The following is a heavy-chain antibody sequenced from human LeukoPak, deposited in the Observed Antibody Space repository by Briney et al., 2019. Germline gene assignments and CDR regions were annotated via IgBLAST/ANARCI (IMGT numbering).Heavy chain of an antibody. D-gene: IGHD3-10*01. CDR1: GGSFSGYY. V-gene: IGHV4-34*01. J-gene: IGHJ6*03. CDR3: ARHGLLWFGEKDYMDV. Sequence: SETLSLTCAVYGGSFSGYYWSWIRQPPGKGLEWIGEINHSGSTNYNPSLKSRVTISVDTSKNQFSLKLSSVTAADTAVYYCARHGLLWFGEKDYMDVWGKGTTVTISS. CDR2: INHSGST.